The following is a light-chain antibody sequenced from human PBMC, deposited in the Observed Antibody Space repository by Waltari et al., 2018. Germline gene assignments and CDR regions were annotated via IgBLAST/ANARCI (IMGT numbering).Light chain of an antibody. Sequence: QSALTQHASVSGSPGQSITISCNGTSSDVGSYNLVSWYQQHPGKAPQLMIYEGSKRPSGVSNRFSGSKSGNTASLTISGLQAEDEADYYCCSYAGSSTVVFGGGTKLTVL. CDR1: SSDVGSYNL. CDR2: EGS. J-gene: IGLJ2*01. CDR3: CSYAGSSTVV. V-gene: IGLV2-23*01.